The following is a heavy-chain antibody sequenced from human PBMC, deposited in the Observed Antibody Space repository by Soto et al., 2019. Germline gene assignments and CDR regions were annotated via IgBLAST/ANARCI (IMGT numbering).Heavy chain of an antibody. D-gene: IGHD6-19*01. J-gene: IGHJ3*02. CDR2: ISGSGGST. V-gene: IGHV3-23*01. CDR1: GFAFSSYA. Sequence: PGGSLRLSCAASGFAFSSYAMSWVRQAPGKGLEWVSAISGSGGSTYYADSVKGRFTISRDNSKNTLYLQMNSLRAEDTAVYYCANSLPGIAVAGSAFDIWGQGTMVTVSS. CDR3: ANSLPGIAVAGSAFDI.